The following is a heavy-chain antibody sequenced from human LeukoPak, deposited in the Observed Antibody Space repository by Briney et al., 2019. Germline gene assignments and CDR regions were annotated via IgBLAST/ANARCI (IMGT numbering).Heavy chain of an antibody. CDR2: INPNSGGT. J-gene: IGHJ4*02. V-gene: IGHV1-2*04. CDR3: ARDLKGGRWFGESHNYFDY. D-gene: IGHD3-10*01. CDR1: GYTFTGYY. Sequence: ASVKVSCKASGYTFTGYYMHWVRRAPGQGLEWMGWINPNSGGTNYAQKFQGWVTMTRDTSISTAYMELSRLRSDDTAVYYCARDLKGGRWFGESHNYFDYWGQGTLVTVSS.